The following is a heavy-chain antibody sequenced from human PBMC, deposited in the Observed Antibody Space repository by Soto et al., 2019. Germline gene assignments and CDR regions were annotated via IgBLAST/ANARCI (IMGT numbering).Heavy chain of an antibody. D-gene: IGHD1-26*01. V-gene: IGHV4-34*01. CDR2: INHSGST. Sequence: PSETLSLTCAVYGGSFSGYYWSWIRQPPGKGLEWIGEINHSGSTNYNPSLKSRVTISVDTSKNQFSLKLSSVTAADTAVYYCARGLATIVGAIYYYYYGMDVWGQGTTVTVS. CDR1: GGSFSGYY. J-gene: IGHJ6*02. CDR3: ARGLATIVGAIYYYYYGMDV.